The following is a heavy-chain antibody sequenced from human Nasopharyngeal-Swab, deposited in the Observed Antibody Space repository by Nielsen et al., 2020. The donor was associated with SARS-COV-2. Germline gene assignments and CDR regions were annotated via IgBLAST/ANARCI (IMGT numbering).Heavy chain of an antibody. Sequence: WVRQAPGQGLEWMGWTNPNSGNTGYAQKFQGRVTITRNTSISTAYMELSSLRSEDTAVYYCARVVGYSGYDLDYWGQGTLVTVSS. D-gene: IGHD5-12*01. CDR2: TNPNSGNT. V-gene: IGHV1-8*03. CDR3: ARVVGYSGYDLDY. J-gene: IGHJ4*02.